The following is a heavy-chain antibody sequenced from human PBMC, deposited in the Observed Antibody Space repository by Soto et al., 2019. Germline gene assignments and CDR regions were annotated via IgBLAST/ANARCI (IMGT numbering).Heavy chain of an antibody. CDR3: TQVYGSGSWGWYFHS. J-gene: IGHJ4*02. V-gene: IGHV2-5*02. CDR2: VFWDGGE. D-gene: IGHD1-26*01. Sequence: QITLRESGPSLVKPTETLTLTCTFSGFSLTTTGVGVGWIRQPPGKALEWLAVVFWDGGEGYSPSLKTRVTTTKDTSKDQVVLTMTNMDPADTATYYCTQVYGSGSWGWYFHSWGQVTLVTVSS. CDR1: GFSLTTTGVG.